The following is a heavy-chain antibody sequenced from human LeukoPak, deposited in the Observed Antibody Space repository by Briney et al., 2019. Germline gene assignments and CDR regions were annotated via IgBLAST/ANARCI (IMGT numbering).Heavy chain of an antibody. D-gene: IGHD6-13*01. V-gene: IGHV3-23*01. CDR3: AKDQAAASIYNWFDP. CDR2: ISGRGGST. Sequence: GGSLRLSCAASGFTFSSYAMSWVRQAPGKGLEWVSAISGRGGSTYYADSVKGRFTISRDNSKNTLYLQMNSLRAEDTAVYYCAKDQAAASIYNWFDPWGQGTLVTVSS. CDR1: GFTFSSYA. J-gene: IGHJ5*02.